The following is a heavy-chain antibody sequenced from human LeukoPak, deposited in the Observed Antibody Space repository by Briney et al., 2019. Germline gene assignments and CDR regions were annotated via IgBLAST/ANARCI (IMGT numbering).Heavy chain of an antibody. J-gene: IGHJ4*02. CDR3: AKQLGYCSDGSCYFPY. V-gene: IGHV3-23*01. D-gene: IGHD2-15*01. CDR2: ISNNGGYT. Sequence: GSLRLSCAASGFTFSSPAMSWVRQAPGKGLEWVSAISNNGGYTYYADSVQGRFTTSRDNSKSTLCLQMNSLRAEDTAVYYCAKQLGYCSDGSCYFPYWGQGTLVTVSS. CDR1: GFTFSSPA.